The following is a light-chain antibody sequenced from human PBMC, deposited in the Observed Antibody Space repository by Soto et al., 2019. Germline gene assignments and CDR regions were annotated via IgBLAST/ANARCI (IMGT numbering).Light chain of an antibody. CDR2: YAS. CDR1: QSVSSN. J-gene: IGKJ1*01. V-gene: IGKV3-15*01. Sequence: EIVMTQSPATLSVSPGERATLSCRASQSVSSNLAWYQQKPGQAPRLLIYYASTRDTGVPARFSGSGSGTDFTLTISSLQSEDFAVYYCQRYNNWPPSWTFGQGTKVDI. CDR3: QRYNNWPPSWT.